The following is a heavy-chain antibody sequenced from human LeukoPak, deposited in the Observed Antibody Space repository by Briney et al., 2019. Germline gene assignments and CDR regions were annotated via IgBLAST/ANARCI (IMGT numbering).Heavy chain of an antibody. D-gene: IGHD4-17*01. CDR2: IYHSGST. J-gene: IGHJ4*02. Sequence: SETLSLTCAVSGGSISSSNWWSWVRQPPGKGLEWIGEIYHSGSTNYNPSLKGRVTISVDKSKNQFSLKLSSVTAADTAVYYCAKGSPPDYGYYFDYWGQGTLVTVSS. V-gene: IGHV4-4*02. CDR1: GGSISSSNW. CDR3: AKGSPPDYGYYFDY.